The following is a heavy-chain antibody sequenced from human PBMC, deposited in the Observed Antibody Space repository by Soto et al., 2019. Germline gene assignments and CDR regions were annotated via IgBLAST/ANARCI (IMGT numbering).Heavy chain of an antibody. J-gene: IGHJ6*02. Sequence: ITLKESGPTLVKPTQTLTLTCTFSGFSLNTGGVGLGWVRQPRGKSMEWLALIYWDDDERYRPSLRSRLNISKDTINYQVVLTMTNMDPEDTATYYCVRNWRYYGGDYYYGMDAWGQGTTVTVSS. CDR3: VRNWRYYGGDYYYGMDA. CDR1: GFSLNTGGVG. D-gene: IGHD3-10*01. V-gene: IGHV2-5*02. CDR2: IYWDDDE.